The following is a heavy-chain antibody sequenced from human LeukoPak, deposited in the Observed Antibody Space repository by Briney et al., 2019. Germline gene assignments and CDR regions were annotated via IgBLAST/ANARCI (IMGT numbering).Heavy chain of an antibody. Sequence: ASVKVSCTASGYTFTNYYMHWVRQAPGQGLEWMGWINPNSGGTNYAQKSQGWVTMTRDTSISTAYMELSRLRSDDTAVYYCARERKITIFGVACDYWGQGTLVTVSS. V-gene: IGHV1-2*04. CDR2: INPNSGGT. CDR1: GYTFTNYY. CDR3: ARERKITIFGVACDY. D-gene: IGHD3-3*01. J-gene: IGHJ4*02.